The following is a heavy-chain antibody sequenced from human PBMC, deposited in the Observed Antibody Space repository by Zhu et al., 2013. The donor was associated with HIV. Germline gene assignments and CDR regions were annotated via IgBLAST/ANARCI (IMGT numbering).Heavy chain of an antibody. J-gene: IGHJ3*02. CDR2: IYHSGST. CDR3: ARAVAPLDAFDI. Sequence: QVQLQESGPGLVKPSETLSLTCTVSGYSISSGYYWGWIRQPPGKGLEWIGSIYHSGSTYYNPSLKSRVTISVDTSKNQFSLKLSSVTAADTAVYYCARAVAPLDAFDIWGQGTMVTVSS. CDR1: GYSISSGYY. D-gene: IGHD2-15*01. V-gene: IGHV4-38-2*02.